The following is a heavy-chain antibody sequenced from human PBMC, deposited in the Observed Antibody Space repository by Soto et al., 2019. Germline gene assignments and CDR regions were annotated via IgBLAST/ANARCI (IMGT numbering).Heavy chain of an antibody. V-gene: IGHV4-59*01. CDR1: GGSISSYY. J-gene: IGHJ3*02. D-gene: IGHD6-6*01. CDR3: ARGIAARPGNAFDI. Sequence: SETLSLTCTVSGGSISSYYWSWIRQPPGKGLEWIGYIYYSGSTNYNPSLKSRVTISVDTSKNQFSLKLSSVTAADTAVYYCARGIAARPGNAFDIWGQGTMVTVSS. CDR2: IYYSGST.